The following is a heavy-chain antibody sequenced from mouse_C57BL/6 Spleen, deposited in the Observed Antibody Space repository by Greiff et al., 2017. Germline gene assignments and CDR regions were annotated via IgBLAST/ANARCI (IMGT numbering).Heavy chain of an antibody. CDR3: ARGGVLGSFDY. Sequence: QVQLQQSGPELVKPGASVKISCKASGYAFSSSWMNWVKQRPGKGLEWIGRIYPGDGDTNYNGKFKGKATLTADKSSSTAYMQLSSLTSEDSAVYFCARGGVLGSFDYWGQGTTLTVSS. V-gene: IGHV1-82*01. D-gene: IGHD4-1*01. CDR2: IYPGDGDT. J-gene: IGHJ2*01. CDR1: GYAFSSSW.